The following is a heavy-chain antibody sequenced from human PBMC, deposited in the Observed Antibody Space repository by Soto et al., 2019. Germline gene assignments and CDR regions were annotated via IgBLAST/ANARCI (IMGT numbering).Heavy chain of an antibody. CDR3: ARETTFEKWDRSARPDYYGMDV. D-gene: IGHD3-10*01. CDR2: IIPIFGTA. V-gene: IGHV1-69*01. CDR1: GGTFSSYA. J-gene: IGHJ6*02. Sequence: QVQLVQSGAEVKKPGSSVKVSCKASGGTFSSYAISWVRQAPGQGLEWMGGIIPIFGTANYAQKFQGRVTITADESTSTAYTELSSLRSEDTAVYYCARETTFEKWDRSARPDYYGMDVWGQGTTVTVSS.